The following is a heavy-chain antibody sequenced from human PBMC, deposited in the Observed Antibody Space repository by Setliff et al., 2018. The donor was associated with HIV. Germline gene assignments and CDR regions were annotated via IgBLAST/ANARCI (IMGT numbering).Heavy chain of an antibody. V-gene: IGHV4-4*09. CDR3: ARDRHSSGLGSYGP. Sequence: SETLSLTCAVSGDSIGTYSWHWLRQPPGKGLEWIGYIYGSGSTGYNPSLTSRVTMSTDTPNNRFALKLTSVTAADTAVYFCARDRHSSGLGSYGPWGPGILVTVSS. CDR2: IYGSGST. D-gene: IGHD3-10*01. J-gene: IGHJ5*02. CDR1: GDSIGTYS.